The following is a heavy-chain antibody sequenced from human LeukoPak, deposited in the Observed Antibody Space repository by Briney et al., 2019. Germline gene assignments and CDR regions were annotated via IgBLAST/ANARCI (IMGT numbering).Heavy chain of an antibody. V-gene: IGHV2-70*04. D-gene: IGHD5-18*01. CDR1: GFPLSTSGMR. CDR2: IDWDDDK. Sequence: SGPALVKPTQTLTLTCTFSGFPLSTSGMRVSWIRQPPGKALEWLARIDWDDDKFYSTSLKTRPTISKDTSKNQVVLTMTNMDPVDTATYYCARISPGYSYGYYYFGYWGQGTLVTVSS. CDR3: ARISPGYSYGYYYFGY. J-gene: IGHJ4*02.